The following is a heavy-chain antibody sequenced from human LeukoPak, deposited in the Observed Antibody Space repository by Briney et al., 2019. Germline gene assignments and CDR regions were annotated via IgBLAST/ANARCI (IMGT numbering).Heavy chain of an antibody. D-gene: IGHD3-22*01. CDR1: GYTFTSYD. CDR3: ARGPAYHYYDSSGYLQAFDI. CDR2: MNPNSGNT. J-gene: IGHJ3*02. Sequence: ASVKVSCKAFGYTFTSYDINWVRQATGQGLEWMGWMNPNSGNTGYVQKFQGRVTMTRNTFISTAYMGLSSLRSEDTAVYYCARGPAYHYYDSSGYLQAFDIWGQGTMVTVSS. V-gene: IGHV1-8*01.